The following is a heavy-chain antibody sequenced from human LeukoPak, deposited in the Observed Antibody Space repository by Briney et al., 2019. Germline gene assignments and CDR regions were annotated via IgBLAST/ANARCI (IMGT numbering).Heavy chain of an antibody. Sequence: ASVTLSFKASVYTFTSYYIHWVRQAPGQGLEWMGIINPSGGSTTYAQKFQGRVTMTRDTSTSTVYMELSSLRSEDTAVYYCARVLFRYGFMNYFDYWGQGTLVTVSS. D-gene: IGHD2-21*01. CDR1: VYTFTSYY. J-gene: IGHJ4*02. V-gene: IGHV1-46*01. CDR3: ARVLFRYGFMNYFDY. CDR2: INPSGGST.